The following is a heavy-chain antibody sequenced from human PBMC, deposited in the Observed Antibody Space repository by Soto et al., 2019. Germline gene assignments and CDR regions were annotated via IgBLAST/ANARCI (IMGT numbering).Heavy chain of an antibody. D-gene: IGHD2-2*01. CDR3: ARLPDY. CDR1: GGSISSGGYS. V-gene: IGHV4-30-2*01. CDR2: MYHSGST. J-gene: IGHJ4*02. Sequence: PSETLSLTCAVSGGSISSGGYSWSWIRQPPGKGLEWIGYMYHSGSTYYNRSLKRRLTLSIDRSTNQFSLKLRSVPAADTSVYYCARLPDYSGQGILVIVSS.